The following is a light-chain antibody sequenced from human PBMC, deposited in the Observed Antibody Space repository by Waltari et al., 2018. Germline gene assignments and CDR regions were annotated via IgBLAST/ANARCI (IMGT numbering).Light chain of an antibody. J-gene: IGKJ4*01. Sequence: DIVMTQSPESLAVSLGARATINCKTSESVLYSSNNKNHLAWYQQKPGQPPKLLIYWASTRESGVPERFSGSGSETDFTLTVTSLQAEDVAVYYCQQYYNTPLTFGGGTKVEIK. CDR1: ESVLYSSNNKNH. V-gene: IGKV4-1*01. CDR2: WAS. CDR3: QQYYNTPLT.